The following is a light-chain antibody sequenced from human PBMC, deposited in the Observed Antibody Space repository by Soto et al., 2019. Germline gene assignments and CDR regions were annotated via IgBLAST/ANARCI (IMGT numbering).Light chain of an antibody. CDR2: GAS. CDR3: QQYGSRRYT. CDR1: QSVSSSY. Sequence: EIVLTQSPGTLSLSPGERATLSCRASQSVSSSYLAWYQQKPGQAPRLLIYGASSRATGIPDRFSGSGSGTDFTLTISRLEPEDFAVYYCQQYGSRRYTFGQGTKLDIK. J-gene: IGKJ2*01. V-gene: IGKV3-20*01.